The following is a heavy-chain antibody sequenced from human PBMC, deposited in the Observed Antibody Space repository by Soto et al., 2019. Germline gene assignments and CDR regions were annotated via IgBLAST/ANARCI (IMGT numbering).Heavy chain of an antibody. J-gene: IGHJ5*02. CDR2: FRSGGDGETT. D-gene: IGHD6-13*01. CDR3: TRDASRDSSARGWFDP. CDR1: GFTFSSYS. V-gene: IGHV3-23*01. Sequence: GGSLRLSCASSGFTFSSYSMSWVRQAPGKGLEWVSGFRSGGDGETTYYADAVRGRFTISRDNSKNSLHLQMNSLRAEDTAVYYCTRDASRDSSARGWFDPWGPGTLVTVSS.